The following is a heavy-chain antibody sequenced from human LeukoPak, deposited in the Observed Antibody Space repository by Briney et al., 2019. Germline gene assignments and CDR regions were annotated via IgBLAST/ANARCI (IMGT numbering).Heavy chain of an antibody. J-gene: IGHJ5*02. CDR2: INPNSGGT. D-gene: IGHD5-12*01. Sequence: PLASVTVSCKASGYTFTGYYMHWVRQAPGQGLEWMGWINPNSGGTNYAQKFQGRVTMTRDTSISTAYMELSRLRSDDTAVYYCARDPLRSGYTGNWFDPWGQGTLVTVSS. V-gene: IGHV1-2*02. CDR3: ARDPLRSGYTGNWFDP. CDR1: GYTFTGYY.